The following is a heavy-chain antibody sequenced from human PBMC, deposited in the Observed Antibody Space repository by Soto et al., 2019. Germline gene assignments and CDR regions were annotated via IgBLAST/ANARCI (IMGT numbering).Heavy chain of an antibody. CDR3: ARDVRYDYIWGSYRYGDY. Sequence: QVQLVESGGGVVQPGRSLRLSCAASGFTFSSYGMHWVRQAPGKGLEWVAVIWYDGSNKYYADSVKGRFTISRDNSKNTLYLQMNSLRAEDTAVYYCARDVRYDYIWGSYRYGDYWGQGTLVTVSS. J-gene: IGHJ4*02. CDR1: GFTFSSYG. CDR2: IWYDGSNK. D-gene: IGHD3-16*02. V-gene: IGHV3-33*01.